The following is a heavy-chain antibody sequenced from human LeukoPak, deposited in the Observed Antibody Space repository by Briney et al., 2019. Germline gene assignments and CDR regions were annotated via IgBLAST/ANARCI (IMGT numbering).Heavy chain of an antibody. CDR1: GFTFSSYW. J-gene: IGHJ3*02. D-gene: IGHD2-15*01. CDR2: IKQGGSEK. CDR3: ARVRCSGGSCYSVDAFDI. V-gene: IGHV3-7*01. Sequence: PGGSLRLSCAASGFTFSSYWMSWVRQAPGKGLEWVANIKQGGSEKYYVDSVKGRFTISRDNAKNSLYLQMNSLRAEDTAVYYCARVRCSGGSCYSVDAFDIWGQGTMVTVSS.